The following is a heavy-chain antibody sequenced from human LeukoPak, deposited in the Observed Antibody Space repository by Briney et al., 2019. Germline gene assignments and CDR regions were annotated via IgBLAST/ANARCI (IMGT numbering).Heavy chain of an antibody. CDR3: AKDRPKYHESNGHYYRRNGDS. CDR1: GFTFHNYA. Sequence: GGSLRLSCAASGFTFHNYAMSWVRQAPGKGLELVSAISSSGDITFYADSVRGRFTISRDNSRYTLYLQMNSLRAEDAAMYYCAKDRPKYHESNGHYYRRNGDSWGQGTLVTVSS. V-gene: IGHV3-23*01. J-gene: IGHJ5*01. D-gene: IGHD3-22*01. CDR2: ISSSGDIT.